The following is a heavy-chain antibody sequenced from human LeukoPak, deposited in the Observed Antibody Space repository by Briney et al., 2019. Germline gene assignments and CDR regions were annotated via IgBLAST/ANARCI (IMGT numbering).Heavy chain of an antibody. Sequence: GGSLRLSCATSGFTFSSYEMNWVRQAPGKGLEWVSYISSSGFTIYYADSVKGRFTISRDNAKNSLYLQMNSLRAEDTAVYYCARGSRVWFGELLSDYWGQGTLVTVSS. CDR1: GFTFSSYE. CDR2: ISSSGFTI. V-gene: IGHV3-48*03. J-gene: IGHJ4*02. D-gene: IGHD3-10*01. CDR3: ARGSRVWFGELLSDY.